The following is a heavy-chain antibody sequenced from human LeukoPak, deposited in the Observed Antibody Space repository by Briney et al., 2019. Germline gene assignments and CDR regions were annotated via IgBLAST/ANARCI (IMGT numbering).Heavy chain of an antibody. V-gene: IGHV3-13*01. J-gene: IGHJ5*02. Sequence: GSLRLSCAASGFTFSRYDIHWVRQAAGRGLEWVAAIAIAGDTFYAGSVKGRFTISRENAKNSLYLQMNSLRAGDTAVYYCARGVDGFDPWGQGTLVTVSS. CDR2: IAIAGDT. CDR3: ARGVDGFDP. CDR1: GFTFSRYD.